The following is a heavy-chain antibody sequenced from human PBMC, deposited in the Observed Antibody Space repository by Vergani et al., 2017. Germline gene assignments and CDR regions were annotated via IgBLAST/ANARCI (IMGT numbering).Heavy chain of an antibody. CDR1: GGSFSGYY. CDR2: IYYSGST. J-gene: IGHJ4*02. V-gene: IGHV4-34*11. D-gene: IGHD3-10*01. Sequence: QVQLQQWGAGLLKPSETLSLTCAVYGGSFSGYYWSWIRQPPGKGLGWIGYIYYSGSTNYNPSLKSRVTISVDTSKNQFSLKLSSVTAADTAVYYCARSMVRGVISSFDYWGQGTLVTVSS. CDR3: ARSMVRGVISSFDY.